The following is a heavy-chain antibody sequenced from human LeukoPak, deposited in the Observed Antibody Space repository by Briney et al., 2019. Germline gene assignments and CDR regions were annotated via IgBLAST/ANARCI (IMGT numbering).Heavy chain of an antibody. D-gene: IGHD5-24*01. CDR1: GFIFNNYG. V-gene: IGHV3-33*05. Sequence: GGSLRLSCATTGFIFNNYGMHWVRQVPGKGLEWVALMPYDGSDKYYADSVKGRFIISRDNSKNTLYLQMNSLRVEDTAIYYCARDLKMKYCDFWGQGTLVTVSS. CDR2: MPYDGSDK. J-gene: IGHJ4*02. CDR3: ARDLKMKYCDF.